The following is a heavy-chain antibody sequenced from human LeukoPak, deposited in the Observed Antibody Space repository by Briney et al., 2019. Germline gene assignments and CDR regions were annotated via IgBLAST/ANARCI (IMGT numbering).Heavy chain of an antibody. CDR3: ARSRDGGSYIVDD. CDR1: VYTFTGHS. J-gene: IGHJ4*02. V-gene: IGHV1-46*01. D-gene: IGHD1-26*01. CDR2: INPTSGGT. Sequence: ASVTVSCKTSVYTFTGHSMHWVRQAPPGQGLEWMGIINPTSGGTTYAQKFQGRVTMTSDTSTTTFYMELNSLRSDDTAIYYCARSRDGGSYIVDDWGQGTLVTVSS.